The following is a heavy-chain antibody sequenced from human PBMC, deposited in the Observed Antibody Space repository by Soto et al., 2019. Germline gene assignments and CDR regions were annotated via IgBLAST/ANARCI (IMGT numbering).Heavy chain of an antibody. CDR1: GFTVSSNY. V-gene: IGHV3-53*01. Sequence: EVQLVESGGGSIQPGGSLRLSCAASGFTVSSNYMSWVRQAPGKGLEWVSVIYSGGSTYYADSVKGRFTISRDNSKNTLYLQMNSLRAEDTAVYYCARDLCSSTSCYTYWGQGTLVTVSS. CDR2: IYSGGST. D-gene: IGHD2-2*02. J-gene: IGHJ4*02. CDR3: ARDLCSSTSCYTY.